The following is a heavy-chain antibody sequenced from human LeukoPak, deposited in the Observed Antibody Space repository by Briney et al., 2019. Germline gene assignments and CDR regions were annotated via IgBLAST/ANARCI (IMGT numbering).Heavy chain of an antibody. CDR3: AGGWYKLYYFDY. J-gene: IGHJ4*02. V-gene: IGHV3-20*04. CDR2: INWNGGST. Sequence: GGSLTLSCAASGFTFYDYGMSWVRQAPGKGLEWVSGINWNGGSTVYADSEKGRFTISRDNDKNSLYPQMNSLRAEGTALYYCAGGWYKLYYFDYWGQGTLVTVSS. CDR1: GFTFYDYG. D-gene: IGHD6-19*01.